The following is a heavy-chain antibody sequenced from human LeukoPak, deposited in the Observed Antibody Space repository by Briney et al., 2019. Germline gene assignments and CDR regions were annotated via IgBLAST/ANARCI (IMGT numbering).Heavy chain of an antibody. CDR2: IGTAGDT. V-gene: IGHV3-13*04. J-gene: IGHJ4*02. CDR1: GFTFSSYD. D-gene: IGHD1-26*01. CDR3: ARAPLGIVGAGGLREYYFDY. Sequence: GGSLRLSCAASGFTFSSYDMHWVRQATGKGLEWVSAIGTAGDTYKPGSVKGRFTISRENAKNTLYLQMNSLRAGDTAVYYCARAPLGIVGAGGLREYYFDYWGQGTLVTVSS.